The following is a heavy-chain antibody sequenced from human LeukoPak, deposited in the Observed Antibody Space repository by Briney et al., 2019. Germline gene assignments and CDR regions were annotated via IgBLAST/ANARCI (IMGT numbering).Heavy chain of an antibody. Sequence: PGGSLRLSCAASGFTFINAWMSWVRQAPGKGLEWVGRIKSKSDGETTGYAAPVKGRFTISRDDLDKMVYLQMDSLKTEDTAIYYCTTDWGLPDCGGDCYLPWGQGTLVTVSS. CDR1: GFTFINAW. D-gene: IGHD2-21*02. J-gene: IGHJ5*02. CDR2: IKSKSDGETT. V-gene: IGHV3-15*01. CDR3: TTDWGLPDCGGDCYLP.